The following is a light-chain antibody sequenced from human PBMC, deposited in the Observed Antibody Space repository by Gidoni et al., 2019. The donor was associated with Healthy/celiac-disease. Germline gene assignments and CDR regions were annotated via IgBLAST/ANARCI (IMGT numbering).Light chain of an antibody. CDR3: QQRSNWPPT. CDR2: DAS. CDR1: QSVSSY. J-gene: IGKJ4*01. V-gene: IGKV3-11*01. Sequence: PASLSWSTGERATLSCRASQSVSSYLAWYQQKPGQAPRLLIYDASNRATGIPARFSGSGSGTDFTLTISSLEPEDFAVYYCQQRSNWPPTFGGGTKVEIK.